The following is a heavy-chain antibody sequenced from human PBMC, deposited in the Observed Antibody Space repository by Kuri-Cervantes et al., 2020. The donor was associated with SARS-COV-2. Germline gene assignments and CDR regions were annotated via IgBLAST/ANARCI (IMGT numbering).Heavy chain of an antibody. V-gene: IGHV3-30*02. CDR1: GFTFSSYG. D-gene: IGHD3-22*01. Sequence: GGSLRLSCAASGFTFSSYGMHWVRQAPGKGLEWVAFIRYDGSNKYYADSVKGRFTISRDNSKNTLYLQMNSLRAEDTAVYYCAKGDYDSSGYYYSLFDYWGQGTLVTVSS. CDR3: AKGDYDSSGYYYSLFDY. CDR2: IRYDGSNK. J-gene: IGHJ4*02.